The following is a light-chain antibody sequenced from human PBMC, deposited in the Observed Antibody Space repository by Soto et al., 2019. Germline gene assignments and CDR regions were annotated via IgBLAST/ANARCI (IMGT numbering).Light chain of an antibody. V-gene: IGKV3-20*01. CDR3: QQYGSSPLT. J-gene: IGKJ4*01. CDR2: GAS. Sequence: EIVLTQSPGTLSLSPGERATLSCRASQSVSSSYLAWYQQKPGQAPRLLIYGASSRATGIPDRLSGSGSGTAFTRTISSLETEEFAVYYGQQYGSSPLTFGGGTKVEIK. CDR1: QSVSSSY.